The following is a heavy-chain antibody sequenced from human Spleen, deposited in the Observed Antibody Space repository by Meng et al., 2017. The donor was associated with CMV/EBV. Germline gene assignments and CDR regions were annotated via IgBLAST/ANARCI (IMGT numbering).Heavy chain of an antibody. V-gene: IGHV3-9*03. CDR2: ISWNSDNI. Sequence: SLKISCAASGFTFDDYVMHWVRQAPGKGLEWVSGISWNSDNIVYADSVKGRFTISRDNAKNSLYLQMNSLRAEDMALYYCAKGVFSHYDAPFDYWGQGTLVTVSS. CDR1: GFTFDDYV. D-gene: IGHD4-11*01. J-gene: IGHJ4*02. CDR3: AKGVFSHYDAPFDY.